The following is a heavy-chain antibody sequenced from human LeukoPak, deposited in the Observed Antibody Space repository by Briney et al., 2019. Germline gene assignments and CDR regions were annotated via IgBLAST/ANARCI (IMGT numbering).Heavy chain of an antibody. CDR2: INSDGSST. D-gene: IGHD1-26*01. CDR3: ARDRWELLSYYFDY. V-gene: IGHV3-74*01. Sequence: GGSLRLSCAASGLSFNSCGMHWGRQAPGKGLVWVSRINSDGSSTGYADSVKGRFTISRDNAKNTLYLQMNSLRAEDTAVYYCARDRWELLSYYFDYWGQGTLVTVSS. J-gene: IGHJ4*02. CDR1: GLSFNSCG.